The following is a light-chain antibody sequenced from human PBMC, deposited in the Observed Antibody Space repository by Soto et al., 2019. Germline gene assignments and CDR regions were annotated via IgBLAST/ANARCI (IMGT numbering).Light chain of an antibody. CDR3: SSYTSSSTYVV. CDR2: DVI. V-gene: IGLV2-14*03. J-gene: IGLJ2*01. CDR1: SRDVGGYNY. Sequence: QSALTQPASVSGSPGQSITISCTGTSRDVGGYNYVSWYQQHPGKAPKLMIYDVINRPSGVSNRFSGSKSGNSASLTISGLQAEDEADYYCSSYTSSSTYVVFGGGTKVTVL.